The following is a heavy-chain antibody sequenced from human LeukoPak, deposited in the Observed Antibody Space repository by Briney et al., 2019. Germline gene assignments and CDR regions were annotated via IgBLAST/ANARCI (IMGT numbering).Heavy chain of an antibody. CDR2: INPNSGGT. CDR3: ARLLSGVSADY. V-gene: IGHV1-2*06. J-gene: IGHJ4*02. Sequence: ASVKVSCKASGYTFTGYYMHWVRQAPGQGLEWMGRINPNSGGTNYAQKFQGRVTITRDTSISTAYMELSRLRSDEKAVYYCARLLSGVSADYWGQGTLVTVSS. D-gene: IGHD3-3*01. CDR1: GYTFTGYY.